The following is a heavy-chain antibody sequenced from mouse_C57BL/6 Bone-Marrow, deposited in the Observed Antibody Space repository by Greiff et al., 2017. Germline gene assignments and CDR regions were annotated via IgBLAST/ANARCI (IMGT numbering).Heavy chain of an antibody. Sequence: DVKLQESGGGLVQPGESLKLSCESNEYEFPSHDMSWVRKTPEKRLELVAAINSDGGSTYYPDTMERRFIISRDNTKKTLYLQMSSLRSEDTALYYCARSTTVVGHWYFDVWGTGTTVTVSS. CDR1: EYEFPSHD. V-gene: IGHV5-2*01. CDR2: INSDGGST. J-gene: IGHJ1*03. D-gene: IGHD1-1*01. CDR3: ARSTTVVGHWYFDV.